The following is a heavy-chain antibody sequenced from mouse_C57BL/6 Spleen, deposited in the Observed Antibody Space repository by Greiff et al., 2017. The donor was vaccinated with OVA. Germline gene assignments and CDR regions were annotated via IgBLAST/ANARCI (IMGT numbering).Heavy chain of an antibody. J-gene: IGHJ1*03. D-gene: IGHD2-5*01. CDR3: ARPDSNHWYFDV. CDR1: GFTFSDYG. CDR2: ISSGSSTI. V-gene: IGHV5-17*01. Sequence: EVMLVESGGGLVKPGGSLKLSCAASGFTFSDYGMHWVRQAPEKGLEWVAYISSGSSTIYYADTVKGRFTISRDNAKNTLFLQMTSLRSEDTAMYYCARPDSNHWYFDVWGTGTTVTVSS.